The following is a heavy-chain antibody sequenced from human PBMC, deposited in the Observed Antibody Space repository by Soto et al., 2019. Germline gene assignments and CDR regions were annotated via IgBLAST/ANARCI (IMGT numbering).Heavy chain of an antibody. CDR2: ISGRGAGT. D-gene: IGHD6-19*01. J-gene: IGHJ4*02. CDR1: GFTFTTYA. V-gene: IGHV3-23*01. CDR3: TKEALTVAGNNFDS. Sequence: LLESGGGLVQPGGSLRLSCAASGFTFTTYAMGWVRQAPGKGLEGVSTISGRGAGTFYADSVKGRFTISRDNAKKTVSLQMNRLRADATALYYCTKEALTVAGNNFDSWGQGTLVTVS.